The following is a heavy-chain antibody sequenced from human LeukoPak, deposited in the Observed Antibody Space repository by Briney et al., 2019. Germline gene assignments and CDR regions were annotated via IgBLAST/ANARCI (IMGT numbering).Heavy chain of an antibody. CDR2: IYYSGTT. V-gene: IGHV4-39*01. J-gene: IGHJ4*02. Sequence: PGGSLRLSCAASGFTFSSYAMSWVRQAPGKGLEWIGSIYYSGTTYYNPSLKSRVTISVDTSKNQFSLKLSSVTAADTSVYYCARHDYYDSSGYYYRWDYWGQGTLVTVSS. CDR3: ARHDYYDSSGYYYRWDY. CDR1: GFTFSSYA. D-gene: IGHD3-22*01.